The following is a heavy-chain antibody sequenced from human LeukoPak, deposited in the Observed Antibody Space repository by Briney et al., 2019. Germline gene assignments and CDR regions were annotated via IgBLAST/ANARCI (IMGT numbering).Heavy chain of an antibody. V-gene: IGHV4-4*07. CDR1: GGSISSYY. D-gene: IGHD3-10*01. J-gene: IGHJ5*02. CDR3: ARDSGTTGEVKFAP. Sequence: NPSETLSLTCTVSGGSISSYYWSWLRQPAGTALEWIGRIYTSGTITYNPSLKSRVNMSVETSKNQFSLKLSPVPAADTAVYYCARDSGTTGEVKFAPRGQGTLVTVSA. CDR2: IYTSGTI.